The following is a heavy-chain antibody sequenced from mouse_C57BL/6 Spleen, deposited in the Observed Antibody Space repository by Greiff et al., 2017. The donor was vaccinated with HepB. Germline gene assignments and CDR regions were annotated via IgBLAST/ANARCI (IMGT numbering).Heavy chain of an antibody. J-gene: IGHJ4*01. D-gene: IGHD1-1*01. Sequence: VQLQQSGAELVKPGASVKISCKASGYAFSSYWMNWVKQRPGKGLEWIGQIYPGDGDTNYNGKFKGKATLTADKSSSTAYMQLSSLTSEDSAVYFCARLLLFYAMDYWGQGTSVTVSS. CDR2: IYPGDGDT. CDR3: ARLLLFYAMDY. CDR1: GYAFSSYW. V-gene: IGHV1-80*01.